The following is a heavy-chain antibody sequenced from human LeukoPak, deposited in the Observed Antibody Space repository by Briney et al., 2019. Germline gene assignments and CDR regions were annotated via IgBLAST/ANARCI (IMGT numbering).Heavy chain of an antibody. CDR3: ARISEDGYLYYFDY. V-gene: IGHV4-59*08. Sequence: SETLSLTCTVSGGSISSYYWSWIRQPPGKGLEWIGYIYYSGSTNYNPSLKSRVTISVDTSKNQFSLKLSSVTAADTAAYYCARISEDGYLYYFDYWGQGTLVTVSS. CDR2: IYYSGST. J-gene: IGHJ4*02. D-gene: IGHD5-24*01. CDR1: GGSISSYY.